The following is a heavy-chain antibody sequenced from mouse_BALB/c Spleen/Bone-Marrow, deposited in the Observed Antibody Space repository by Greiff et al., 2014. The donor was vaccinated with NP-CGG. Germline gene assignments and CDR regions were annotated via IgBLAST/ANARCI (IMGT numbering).Heavy chain of an antibody. CDR1: GFNIKDTY. J-gene: IGHJ2*01. Sequence: VQLQQSGGGLVEPGGSVKLSCTSSGFNIKDTYIHWGKGRPEQGLEWIGRIDPENGNIKYDPKFQVKATITADTSSNTAYLQLSSLTSEDTAVYYCTRRGFDFWGQGTTLTVSS. V-gene: IGHV14-3*02. CDR2: IDPENGNI. CDR3: TRRGFDF.